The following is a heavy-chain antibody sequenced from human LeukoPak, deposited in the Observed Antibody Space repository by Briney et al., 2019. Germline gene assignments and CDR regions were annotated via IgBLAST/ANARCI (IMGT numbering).Heavy chain of an antibody. Sequence: GGSLRLSCAASGFAFASYPMSWVRQAPGKGLEWVSTISGSGGSTYNADSVKGRFTISRDNSKNTLYLQMSSLRDGDTAVYFYAKSRSSGWVLGFDYWGQGTLVTVSS. J-gene: IGHJ4*02. D-gene: IGHD6-19*01. CDR3: AKSRSSGWVLGFDY. V-gene: IGHV3-23*01. CDR1: GFAFASYP. CDR2: ISGSGGST.